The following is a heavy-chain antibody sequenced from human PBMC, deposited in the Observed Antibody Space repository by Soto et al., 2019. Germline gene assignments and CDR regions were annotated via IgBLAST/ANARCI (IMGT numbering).Heavy chain of an antibody. CDR3: AKDRGYCSGGYCSLFDY. D-gene: IGHD2-15*01. CDR2: ISYDGTNK. CDR1: EFTFSSYG. V-gene: IGHV3-30*18. Sequence: QVQLVESGGGVVQPGRSLRLSCAASEFTFSSYGMHWVRQAPGKGLEWVAVISYDGTNKYYADSVKGRFTISRDNSKNTLYLQMNSLRAEDTAVFYCAKDRGYCSGGYCSLFDYWGQGTLVTVSS. J-gene: IGHJ4*02.